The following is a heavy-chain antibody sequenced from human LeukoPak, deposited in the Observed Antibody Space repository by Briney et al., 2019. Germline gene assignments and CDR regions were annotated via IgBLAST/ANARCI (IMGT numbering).Heavy chain of an antibody. CDR2: IFYGGST. D-gene: IGHD3-3*01. V-gene: IGHV4-30-4*08. J-gene: IGHJ5*02. Sequence: PSETLSLTXTVSGASINSGDYYWSWIRQPPGKGLEWIGYIFYGGSTYYNPSLNSRVSISVDTSKNQFSLKLSSVTAADTAVYYCARERASFWSGYVNWFDPWGQGTLVTVSS. CDR3: ARERASFWSGYVNWFDP. CDR1: GASINSGDYY.